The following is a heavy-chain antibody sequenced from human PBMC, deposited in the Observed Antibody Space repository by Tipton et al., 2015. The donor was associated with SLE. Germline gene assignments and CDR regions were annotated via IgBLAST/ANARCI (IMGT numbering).Heavy chain of an antibody. V-gene: IGHV3-23*01. CDR1: GFTFSSYA. CDR3: AKCEGYFDPADY. Sequence: SLRLSCTASGFTFSSYAMSWVRQAPGKGLEWVSAISGSGGSTYYADSVKGRFTISRDNSKNTLYLQMNSLRAEDTAVYYCAKCEGYFDPADYWGQGTLVTVSS. CDR2: ISGSGGST. D-gene: IGHD3-9*01. J-gene: IGHJ4*02.